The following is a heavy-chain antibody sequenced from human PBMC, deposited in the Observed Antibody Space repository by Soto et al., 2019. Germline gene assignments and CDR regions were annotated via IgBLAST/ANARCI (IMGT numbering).Heavy chain of an antibody. CDR3: ANTYLSNSSVYFFDF. Sequence: QVQLVESGGGVVQPGRSVRLSCAASGFTFSSYGMHWVRQAPGKGLEWVAVISYDGNNKYYADSVKGRFTISRDNSMNTLYLQMDSLRAEDTAVYYCANTYLSNSSVYFFDFWGQGTLVIVSS. CDR1: GFTFSSYG. J-gene: IGHJ4*02. D-gene: IGHD6-6*01. CDR2: ISYDGNNK. V-gene: IGHV3-30*18.